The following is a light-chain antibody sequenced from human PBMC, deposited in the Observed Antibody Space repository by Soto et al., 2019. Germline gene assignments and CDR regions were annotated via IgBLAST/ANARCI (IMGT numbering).Light chain of an antibody. CDR1: RSLGTYS. V-gene: IGKV3-20*01. Sequence: EIVLTQSPGTLSLSPGERATLLCRASRSLGTYSLTWYQQKPGQVPRVLISGTSSRATGITDRFSGSGSGTDFTLTISRVEPEDFAVYYCQHYGDSLFIFGPGTKVEFK. CDR3: QHYGDSLFI. J-gene: IGKJ3*01. CDR2: GTS.